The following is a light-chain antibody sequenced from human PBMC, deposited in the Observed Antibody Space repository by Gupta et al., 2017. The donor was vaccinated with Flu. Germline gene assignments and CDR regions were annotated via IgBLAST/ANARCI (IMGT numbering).Light chain of an antibody. J-gene: IGKJ1*01. Sequence: DIVMTQSPDSLAVSLGGRATINCKSSQSVLYSSNNKNYLAWYQQKPGQPPKLLIYWASTRESGVPDRFSGSGSGTDFTLTISSLQAEDVAVYYCQQYYSGPRTFGQGTKVEVK. CDR3: QQYYSGPRT. CDR1: QSVLYSSNNKNY. CDR2: WAS. V-gene: IGKV4-1*01.